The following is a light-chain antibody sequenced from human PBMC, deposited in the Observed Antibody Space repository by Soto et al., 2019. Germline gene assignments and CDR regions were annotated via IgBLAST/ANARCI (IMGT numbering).Light chain of an antibody. CDR1: QSVSSSY. J-gene: IGKJ1*01. CDR3: QQRET. V-gene: IGKV3-20*01. CDR2: GAS. Sequence: EIVLTQSPGTLSLSPGERATLSCRASQSVSSSYLAWYQQKPGQAPRLLIYGASSRATGIPDRFSGSGSGTDFTLTISRLEPEDFAVYYCQQRETFVQGTKVDIK.